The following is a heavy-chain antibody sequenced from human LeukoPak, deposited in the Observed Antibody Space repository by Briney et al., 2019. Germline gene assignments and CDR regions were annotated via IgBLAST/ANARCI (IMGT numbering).Heavy chain of an antibody. D-gene: IGHD3-22*01. J-gene: IGHJ3*02. CDR3: ARENDSSGTPADAFDI. CDR1: GDSVSSNSAA. V-gene: IGHV6-1*01. Sequence: SQTLSLTCAISGDSVSSNSAAWNWIRQSSSRGLEWLGRTYYRSKWYNDYAVSVKSRITINPDTSKNQFSLQLNSVTPEDTAVYYCARENDSSGTPADAFDIWGQGTMVTVSS. CDR2: TYYRSKWYN.